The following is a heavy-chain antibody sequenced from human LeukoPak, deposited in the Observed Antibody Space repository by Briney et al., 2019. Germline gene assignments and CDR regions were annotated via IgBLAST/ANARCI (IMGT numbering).Heavy chain of an antibody. V-gene: IGHV3-23*01. CDR1: GFTFSSYG. J-gene: IGHJ4*02. CDR3: AKLISPYDY. Sequence: PGGSLRLSCAASGFTFSSYGMSWVRQAPGKGLEWVSGISGSGGSTYYADSVKGRFTISRDNSKNMLYLQMNSLRAEDTAVYYCAKLISPYDYWGQGTLVTVSS. CDR2: ISGSGGST.